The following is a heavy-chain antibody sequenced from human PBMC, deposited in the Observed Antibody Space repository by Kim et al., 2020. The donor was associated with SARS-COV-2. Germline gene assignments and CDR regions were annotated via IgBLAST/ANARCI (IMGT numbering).Heavy chain of an antibody. V-gene: IGHV4-39*01. CDR1: GGSISSNNYY. Sequence: SETLSLTCTVSGGSISSNNYYWGWIRPPPGKGLEWIGNAYYIGATYYNPSLQRLMTRVVESSKNSYNQKLLTLTSATAAVSAGSYRRRYSSGRYVYFHD. J-gene: IGHJ4*01. CDR2: AYYIGAT. CDR3: SYRRRYSSGRYVYFHD. D-gene: IGHD6-19*01.